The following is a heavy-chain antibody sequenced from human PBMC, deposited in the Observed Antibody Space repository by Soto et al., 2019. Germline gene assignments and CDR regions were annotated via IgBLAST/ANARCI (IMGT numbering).Heavy chain of an antibody. V-gene: IGHV1-69*02. D-gene: IGHD3-10*01. CDR2: INPILSMS. CDR3: ASSYGSGYRAFDY. J-gene: IGHJ4*02. CDR1: GDTFTFYS. Sequence: QVQLVQSGAEVKRPGSSVKVSCKASGDTFTFYSINWVRQAPGLGVEWMGRINPILSMSNYAQRFQGRVTMTAEKSTSTAYMELSSLRSEDTAIYYCASSYGSGYRAFDYWGQGALVTVSS.